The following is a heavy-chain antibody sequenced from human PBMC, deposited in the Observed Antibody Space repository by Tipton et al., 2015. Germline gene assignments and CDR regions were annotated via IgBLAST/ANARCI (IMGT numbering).Heavy chain of an antibody. V-gene: IGHV3-21*01. CDR2: ISSSGTYI. CDR3: ARTKDYDFWSGSPFDY. Sequence: SLRLSCAASGFTFNNYNMNWVRQAPGKGLEWVSSISSSGTYIYYADSVKGRFTISRDNAKNSLYLQMNSLRAEDTAVYYCARTKDYDFWSGSPFDYWGQGTLVTVSS. CDR1: GFTFNNYN. D-gene: IGHD3-3*01. J-gene: IGHJ4*02.